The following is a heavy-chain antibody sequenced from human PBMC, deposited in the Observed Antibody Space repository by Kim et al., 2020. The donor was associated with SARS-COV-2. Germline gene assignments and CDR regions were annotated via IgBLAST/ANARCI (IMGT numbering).Heavy chain of an antibody. J-gene: IGHJ5*02. CDR1: GGSFSGYY. CDR2: INHSGST. D-gene: IGHD3-3*01. Sequence: SETLSLTCAVYGGSFSGYYWSWIRQPPGKGLEWMGEINHSGSTNYNPSLKSRVTISVDTSKNQFSLKLSSVTAADTAVYYCARGLYDFWSGYYQYNWFDPWGQGTLVTVSS. V-gene: IGHV4-34*01. CDR3: ARGLYDFWSGYYQYNWFDP.